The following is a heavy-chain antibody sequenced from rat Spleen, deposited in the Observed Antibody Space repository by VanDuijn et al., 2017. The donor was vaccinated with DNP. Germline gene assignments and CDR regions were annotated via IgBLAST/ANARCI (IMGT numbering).Heavy chain of an antibody. CDR1: GFIFSNYY. D-gene: IGHD1-2*01. CDR2: INTGGDNT. CDR3: ASWAPIAPISAANY. J-gene: IGHJ2*01. Sequence: EVQLVESGGGLVQPGRSMKLSCAASGFIFSNYYMAWVRQAPTKGLEWVASINTGGDNTYYRDSVKGRFTISRDNAKSTLYLQMNSLRSEDSATYYCASWAPIAPISAANYWGQGVMVTVSS. V-gene: IGHV5-25*01.